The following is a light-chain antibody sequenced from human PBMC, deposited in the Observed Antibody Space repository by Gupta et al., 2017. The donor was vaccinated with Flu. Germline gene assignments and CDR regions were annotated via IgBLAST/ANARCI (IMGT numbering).Light chain of an antibody. CDR3: SSYAGSNNFVV. J-gene: IGLJ2*01. Sequence: VTISCTGTSSDVGNYDYVSWYQQHPGKAPKLMIYEVNKRPSGIPDRFSGSKSGNTASLTVSGLQAEDEADYYCSSYAGSNNFVVFGGGTKLTVL. V-gene: IGLV2-8*01. CDR2: EVN. CDR1: SSDVGNYDY.